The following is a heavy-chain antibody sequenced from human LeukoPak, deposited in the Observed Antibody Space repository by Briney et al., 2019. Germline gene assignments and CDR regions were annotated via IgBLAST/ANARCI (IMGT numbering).Heavy chain of an antibody. Sequence: GGSLRLSCVASGFTFGKYWMSWVRQAPGKGLEWVANIKLDGSEKNYVDSVKGRFTISRDNTKNSLYLQMNSLRAEDTAVYYCARALAAAYKIDYWGQGTLVTVSS. D-gene: IGHD6-25*01. CDR2: IKLDGSEK. CDR3: ARALAAAYKIDY. CDR1: GFTFGKYW. J-gene: IGHJ4*02. V-gene: IGHV3-7*01.